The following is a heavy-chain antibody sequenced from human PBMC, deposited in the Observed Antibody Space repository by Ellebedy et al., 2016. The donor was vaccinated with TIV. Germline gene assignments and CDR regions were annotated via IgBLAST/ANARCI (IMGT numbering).Heavy chain of an antibody. Sequence: GESLKISXAASGFTFSDYYMSWVRQAPGKGLEWVSVVYSGGSTYYADSVKGRFTISRDNSKNTLYLQMNSLRAEDTAVYYCAREGGADDYGDYLAYWGQGTLVTVSS. J-gene: IGHJ4*02. V-gene: IGHV3-53*01. CDR2: VYSGGST. D-gene: IGHD4-17*01. CDR1: GFTFSDYY. CDR3: AREGGADDYGDYLAY.